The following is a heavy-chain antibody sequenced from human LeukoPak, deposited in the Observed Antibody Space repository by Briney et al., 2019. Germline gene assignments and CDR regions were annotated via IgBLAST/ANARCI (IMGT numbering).Heavy chain of an antibody. CDR1: GFTVISYP. J-gene: IGHJ4*02. CDR2: ISVDTRNT. V-gene: IGHV3-30*04. CDR3: ARFGRPNYYDSSGPEVGYFDY. Sequence: GGSLRLSCTASGFTVISYPMHWVRQAPGKGLERMAVISVDTRNTYYADSVKGRFTISRDNSKNTLYLQMNSLRAEDTAVYYCARFGRPNYYDSSGPEVGYFDYWGQGTLVTVSS. D-gene: IGHD3-22*01.